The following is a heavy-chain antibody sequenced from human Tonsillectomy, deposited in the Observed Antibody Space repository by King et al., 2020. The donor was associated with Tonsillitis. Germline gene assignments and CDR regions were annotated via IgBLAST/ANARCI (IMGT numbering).Heavy chain of an antibody. D-gene: IGHD4-17*01. CDR2: IDYSENT. Sequence: QLQESGPGLARPSETLSLTCTVSGGFISSSDYYWGWIRQPPGKGLEWIGSIDYSENTFYNPSLKSRLTMSVDTSQNQFSLKLRSVTAADTAVYYCARYYPVTTENFDSWGQGTLVTVSP. V-gene: IGHV4-39*07. J-gene: IGHJ4*02. CDR1: GGFISSSDYY. CDR3: ARYYPVTTENFDS.